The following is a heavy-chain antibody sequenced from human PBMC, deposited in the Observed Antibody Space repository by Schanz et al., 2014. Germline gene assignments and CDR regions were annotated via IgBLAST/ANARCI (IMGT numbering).Heavy chain of an antibody. CDR1: GYTFTSHG. J-gene: IGHJ6*01. Sequence: QVQLVQSGAEVKKPGASVKVSCKASGYTFTSHGISWVRQAPGQGLEWLGWISAYTNNTNYAQKVQGRVTMTTDTSTGTAYMELKSLRVEDTAVYYCVKDPDKYNWNDVEGMDVWGPGTTVTVSS. V-gene: IGHV1-18*01. CDR2: ISAYTNNT. D-gene: IGHD1-1*01. CDR3: VKDPDKYNWNDVEGMDV.